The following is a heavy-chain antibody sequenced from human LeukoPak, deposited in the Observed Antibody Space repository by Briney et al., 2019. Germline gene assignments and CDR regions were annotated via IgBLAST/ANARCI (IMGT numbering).Heavy chain of an antibody. Sequence: TLSLTCTVSGGXTSSGGYYWSWIRQHPGKGLEWIAYISYSGSTYHNPSLRSRVTISLDTSKNQFSLKLSSVTAADTAVYYCARDHTLDYGDYYYGLDVWGQGTTVTVSS. CDR3: ARDHTLDYGDYYYGLDV. V-gene: IGHV4-31*03. CDR1: GGXTSSGGYY. D-gene: IGHD4-17*01. J-gene: IGHJ6*02. CDR2: ISYSGST.